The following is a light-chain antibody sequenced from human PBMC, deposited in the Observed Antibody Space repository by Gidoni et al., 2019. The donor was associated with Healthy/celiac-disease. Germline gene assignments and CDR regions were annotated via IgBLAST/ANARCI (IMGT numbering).Light chain of an antibody. CDR2: AAS. CDR3: QQSYSTPRT. Sequence: DIQLTQSPSSLSASVGDRVTLPCRASQSISSYLNWYQQKPGQAPKLLNYAASSLHSGVPTRCSGGGCGTDFTLTSSRLQPEDLATYYWQQSYSTPRTFGQGTKVEIK. J-gene: IGKJ1*01. V-gene: IGKV1-39*01. CDR1: QSISSY.